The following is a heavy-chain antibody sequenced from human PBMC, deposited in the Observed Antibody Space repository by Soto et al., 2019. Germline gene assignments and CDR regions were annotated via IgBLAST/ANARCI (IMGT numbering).Heavy chain of an antibody. Sequence: QVQLVQSGAEVKKPGSSVKVSCKASGGTFGSYAISWVRQAPGQGLEWMGGIIPIFGTANYAQKFQGRVTITADKSTSTAYMELSSLRSEDTAVYYCARKWLVEGGYYYGMDVWGQGTTVTVSS. J-gene: IGHJ6*02. D-gene: IGHD6-19*01. CDR3: ARKWLVEGGYYYGMDV. CDR2: IIPIFGTA. CDR1: GGTFGSYA. V-gene: IGHV1-69*06.